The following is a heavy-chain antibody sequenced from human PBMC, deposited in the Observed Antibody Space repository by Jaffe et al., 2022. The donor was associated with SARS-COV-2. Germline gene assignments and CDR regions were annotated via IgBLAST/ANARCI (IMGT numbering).Heavy chain of an antibody. CDR1: GYTFTNFG. Sequence: QVQLVQSGAEVKKPGASVKVSCKASGYTFTNFGISWVRQAPGQGLEWMGWISTFNGNTNYAQKLQGRVTMTTDTSTTTAYMELRSLRSDDTAVYYCARVGILTRYYIHYFDYWGQGALVTVSS. CDR2: ISTFNGNT. J-gene: IGHJ4*02. V-gene: IGHV1-18*01. D-gene: IGHD3-9*01. CDR3: ARVGILTRYYIHYFDY.